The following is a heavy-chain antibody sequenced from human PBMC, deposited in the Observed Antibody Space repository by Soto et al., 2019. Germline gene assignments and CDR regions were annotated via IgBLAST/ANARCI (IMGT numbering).Heavy chain of an antibody. CDR2: IRGDNGDT. CDR3: ARDLLGACITDGCFYFDH. CDR1: GYTFSSHG. D-gene: IGHD3-10*01. V-gene: IGHV1-18*04. J-gene: IGHJ4*02. Sequence: QVQLVQSGAEVKKPGASVKVSCKTSGYTFSSHGISWVRQAPGQGLEWMGWIRGDNGDTNNARKFQGRITMTKDTPTDTAYMELRSLRSDDTAVYFCARDLLGACITDGCFYFDHWGQGTLVTVSS.